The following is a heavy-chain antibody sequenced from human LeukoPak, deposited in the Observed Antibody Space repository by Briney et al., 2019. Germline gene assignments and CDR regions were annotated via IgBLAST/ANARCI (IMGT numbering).Heavy chain of an antibody. J-gene: IGHJ6*03. CDR1: GGSISSYY. Sequence: SETLSLTCTVSGGSISSYYWSWIRQPPGKGLEWIGYIYYSGYTTYSPSLRSRVTISVDTSRNQFSLKLSSVTAADTAVYYCARETSQKGAHYMDVWGKGTTITISS. V-gene: IGHV4-59*01. D-gene: IGHD3-16*01. CDR3: ARETSQKGAHYMDV. CDR2: IYYSGYT.